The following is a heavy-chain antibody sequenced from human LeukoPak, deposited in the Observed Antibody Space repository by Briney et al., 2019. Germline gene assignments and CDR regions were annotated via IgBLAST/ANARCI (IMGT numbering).Heavy chain of an antibody. CDR2: INSDGRIT. D-gene: IGHD3-22*01. CDR1: GFTFSDYW. J-gene: IGHJ4*02. V-gene: IGHV3-74*01. CDR3: AKGYDSSGYAFDY. Sequence: GGSLRLSCAASGFTFSDYWMHWVRQAPGKGLVGVSRINSDGRITNYADSVKGRFTISRDNSKNTLYLQMNSLRAEDTAVYYCAKGYDSSGYAFDYWGQGTLVTVSS.